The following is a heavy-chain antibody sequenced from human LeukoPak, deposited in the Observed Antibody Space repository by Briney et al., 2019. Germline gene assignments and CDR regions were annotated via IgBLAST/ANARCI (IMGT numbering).Heavy chain of an antibody. V-gene: IGHV3-33*01. CDR3: ARDSYDILTGYYSGPDY. CDR1: GFTFSSFG. J-gene: IGHJ4*02. CDR2: IWYDGSSE. Sequence: GGSLRLSCAASGFTFSSFGMHWVRQAPGKGLEWVILIWYDGSSEYYVDSVKGRFTISRDNSKNTLYLQINSLRAEDTAVYYCARDSYDILTGYYSGPDYWGQGTLVTVSS. D-gene: IGHD3-9*01.